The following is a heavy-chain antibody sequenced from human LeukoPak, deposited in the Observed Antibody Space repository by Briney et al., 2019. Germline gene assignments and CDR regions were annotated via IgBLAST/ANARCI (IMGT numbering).Heavy chain of an antibody. V-gene: IGHV4-59*01. J-gene: IGHJ3*02. CDR1: GGSISSYY. Sequence: PSETLSLTCTVSGGSISSYYWSWIRQPPGKGLEWIGYIYYSGSTNYNPSLKSRVTISVDTSKNQFSLKLSSVTAADTAVYNCARTQGVLRYFDRRRTNAFDIWGQGTMVTVSS. CDR3: ARTQGVLRYFDRRRTNAFDI. CDR2: IYYSGST. D-gene: IGHD3-9*01.